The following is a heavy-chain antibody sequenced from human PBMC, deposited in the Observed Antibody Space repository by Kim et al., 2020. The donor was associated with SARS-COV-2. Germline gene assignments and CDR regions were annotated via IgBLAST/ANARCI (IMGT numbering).Heavy chain of an antibody. J-gene: IGHJ3*02. CDR3: ARRFIRGEYYDFWSGNDAVDI. V-gene: IGHV4-39*01. CDR2: IYYSGST. D-gene: IGHD3-3*01. Sequence: SETLSLTCTVSGGSISSSSYYWGWIRQPPGKGLEWIGSIYYSGSTYYNPSLKSRVTISVDTSKNQFSLKLSSVTAADTAVYYCARRFIRGEYYDFWSGNDAVDIWGQGTMVTVSS. CDR1: GGSISSSSYY.